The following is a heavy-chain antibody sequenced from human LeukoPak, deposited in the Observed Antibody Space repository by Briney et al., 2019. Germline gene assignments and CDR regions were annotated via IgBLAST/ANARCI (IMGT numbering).Heavy chain of an antibody. D-gene: IGHD3-16*01. CDR3: AKDRGGVDY. V-gene: IGHV3-43*01. J-gene: IGHJ4*02. CDR1: GFTFDDYS. Sequence: GGSLRLSCAASGFTFDDYSMHWVRQGPGKGLEWVSVGSWDGGSTSYADSVKGRFTISRDNSKNSLYLQMNSLRSEDSALYYCAKDRGGVDYWGQGTLVTVSS. CDR2: GSWDGGST.